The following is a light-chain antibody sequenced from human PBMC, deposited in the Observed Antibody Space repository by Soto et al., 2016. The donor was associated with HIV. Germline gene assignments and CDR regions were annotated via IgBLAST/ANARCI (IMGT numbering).Light chain of an antibody. CDR2: DDA. CDR1: NVGSKS. CDR3: QVWDASSDLVV. J-gene: IGLJ2*01. V-gene: IGLV3-21*03. Sequence: SYELTQPPSLSVAPRKTARITCGGNNVGSKSEQWYQQKPGQAPVMVVYDDADRPSGIPERFSGSNSGNTATLSISGVEAGDEADYYCQVWDASSDLVVFGGGTKLTVL.